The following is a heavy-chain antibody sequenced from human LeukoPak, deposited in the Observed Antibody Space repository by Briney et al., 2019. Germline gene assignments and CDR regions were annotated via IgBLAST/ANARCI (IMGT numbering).Heavy chain of an antibody. V-gene: IGHV4-38-2*02. CDR1: GYSISSGYY. D-gene: IGHD3-16*01. J-gene: IGHJ4*02. Sequence: SETLSLTCTVSGYSISSGYYWGWIRQPPGKGLEWIGSIYHSGSTYYNPSLKSRVTISVDTSKYQFSLKLTSVTAADTAVFYCARSIMITFGGVVRRPFDYWGQGTLVTVSS. CDR3: ARSIMITFGGVVRRPFDY. CDR2: IYHSGST.